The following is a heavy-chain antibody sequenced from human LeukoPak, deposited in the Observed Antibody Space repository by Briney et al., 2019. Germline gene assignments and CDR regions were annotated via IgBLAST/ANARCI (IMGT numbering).Heavy chain of an antibody. CDR3: AKDHVNCGNRYFDH. Sequence: GGSLRLSCAASGFTFSTYGMHWVRQAPGKGLEWVAFIGHDGAKIYYADSVQGRFTISRDNSKNTLYLEMNSLSGEDTALYYCAKDHVNCGNRYFDHWGQGTLGTVSS. CDR2: IGHDGAKI. D-gene: IGHD2-21*01. CDR1: GFTFSTYG. V-gene: IGHV3-30*02. J-gene: IGHJ4*02.